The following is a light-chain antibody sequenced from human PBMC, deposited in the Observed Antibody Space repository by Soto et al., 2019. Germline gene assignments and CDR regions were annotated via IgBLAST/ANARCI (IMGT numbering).Light chain of an antibody. CDR3: QQHYINPIT. V-gene: IGKV4-1*01. Sequence: DIVMTQSPDSLAVSLCERATIHCKSSHSVLYSAKNKNFLTWYQQKPGQPPKLLIYWASTRESGVPDRFTGSRSGTDFTLTINSLQAEDVAVYYCQQHYINPITFGQGTRLEIK. CDR1: HSVLYSAKNKNF. J-gene: IGKJ5*01. CDR2: WAS.